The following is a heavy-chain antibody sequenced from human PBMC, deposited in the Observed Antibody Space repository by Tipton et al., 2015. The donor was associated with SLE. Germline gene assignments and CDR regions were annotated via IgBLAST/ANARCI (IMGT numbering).Heavy chain of an antibody. D-gene: IGHD1-26*01. CDR1: GFTFSSYG. CDR3: AILDTTPSSF. V-gene: IGHV3-21*04. CDR2: ISGSQIYT. J-gene: IGHJ4*02. Sequence: GSLRLSCAASGFTFSSYGMNWVRQVPGKGPEWVSFISGSQIYTYYADSVKGRFTISRDNSKNTLYPQMNSLRTEDTAVYYCAILDTTPSSFWGQGTLVTVSS.